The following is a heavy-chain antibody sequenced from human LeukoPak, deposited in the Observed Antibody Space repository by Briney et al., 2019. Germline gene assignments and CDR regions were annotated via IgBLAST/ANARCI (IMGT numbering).Heavy chain of an antibody. CDR3: AVIAAHYYYGMDV. D-gene: IGHD6-13*01. J-gene: IGHJ6*02. CDR1: GGSVSSGSYY. Sequence: SETLSLTCTVSGGSVSSGSYYWSWIRQPPGKGLEWIGHIYYSGSTNYNPSLKSRVTISVDTSKNQFSLKLSSVTAADTAVYYCAVIAAHYYYGMDVWGQGTTVTVSS. V-gene: IGHV4-61*01. CDR2: IYYSGST.